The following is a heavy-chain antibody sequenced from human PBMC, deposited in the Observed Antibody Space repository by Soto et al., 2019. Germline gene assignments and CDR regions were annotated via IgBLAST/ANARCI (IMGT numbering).Heavy chain of an antibody. CDR2: VSYDGSFK. D-gene: IGHD2-2*01. V-gene: IGHV3-30*18. J-gene: IGHJ6*02. CDR1: GFTFSKFG. CDR3: AKDSDQLLFDYYYYGMDV. Sequence: GGSLRLSCEASGFTFSKFGIHWVRQAPGKGLEWVAVVSYDGSFKYYADSVKGRFTISRDNSKNTLYLQMNSLRPEDTALYYCAKDSDQLLFDYYYYGMDVWGQGTTVTGSS.